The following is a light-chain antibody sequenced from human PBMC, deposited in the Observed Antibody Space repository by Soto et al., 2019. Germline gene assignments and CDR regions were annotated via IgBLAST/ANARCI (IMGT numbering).Light chain of an antibody. CDR1: QSVSSN. V-gene: IGKV3-15*01. J-gene: IGKJ3*01. Sequence: ETVMTQSPATLSVSPGERPTLSCRASQSVSSNLAWYQQKPGQAPRLLIYDASTRATGIPARFSGSGSGTEFPLTIGSLQSGDFAVYYCPQYNTWPLTFGPGTKVDIK. CDR2: DAS. CDR3: PQYNTWPLT.